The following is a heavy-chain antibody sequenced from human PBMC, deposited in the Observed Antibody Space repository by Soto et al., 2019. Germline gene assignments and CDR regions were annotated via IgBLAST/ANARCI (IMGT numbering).Heavy chain of an antibody. J-gene: IGHJ1*01. Sequence: DVQLVESGGGLVQPGRSLRLSCAASGFTFDDYAMHWVRQVPGKGLEWVSGINWNSGSIGYADSVKGRFAISRDNAKNSLPLQMNSPRAEDPAFYYWVKDESINSYSGHFPHWGQGTLVTVSS. CDR1: GFTFDDYA. V-gene: IGHV3-9*01. D-gene: IGHD1-26*01. CDR2: INWNSGSI. CDR3: VKDESINSYSGHFPH.